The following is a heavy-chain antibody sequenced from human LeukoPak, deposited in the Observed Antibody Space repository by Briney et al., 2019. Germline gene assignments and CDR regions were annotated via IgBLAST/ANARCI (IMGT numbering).Heavy chain of an antibody. CDR1: GGTFSSYA. V-gene: IGHV1-69*13. D-gene: IGHD4-17*01. CDR3: ASSHLVYDYGDPDAFDI. Sequence: ASVKVSCKATGGTFSSYAISWVRQAPGQGLEWMGGIIPIFGTANYAQKFQGRVTITADESTSTAYMELSSLRSEDTAVYYCASSHLVYDYGDPDAFDIWGQGTMVTVSS. CDR2: IIPIFGTA. J-gene: IGHJ3*02.